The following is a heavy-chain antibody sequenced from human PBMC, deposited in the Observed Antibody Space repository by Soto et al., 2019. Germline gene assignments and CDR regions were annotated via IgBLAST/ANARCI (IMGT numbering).Heavy chain of an antibody. V-gene: IGHV4-4*02. CDR2: IYHSGST. Sequence: SETLSLTCAASGGSISSSNWWSWVRQPPGKCLEWIGEIYHSGSTNYNPSLKSRVTISVDKSKNQFSLKLSSVTAADTAVYYCARVSGSYSYGLHVWGQVTTVT. CDR3: ARVSGSYSYGLHV. CDR1: GGSISSSNW. D-gene: IGHD6-19*01. J-gene: IGHJ6*02.